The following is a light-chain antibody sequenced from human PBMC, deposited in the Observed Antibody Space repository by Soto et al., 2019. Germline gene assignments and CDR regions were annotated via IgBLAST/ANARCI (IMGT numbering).Light chain of an antibody. J-gene: IGLJ1*01. Sequence: QSALSPSFSVSGSLAQSVTISCTETSGDVGGYNYVSWYQEHPGKAPKLMIYDVSKRPSGVPDRFSGSKSGNTASLTISGLQAEDEADYYCCSYAGSYTHYVFGTGTKVTVL. V-gene: IGLV2-11*01. CDR3: CSYAGSYTHYV. CDR2: DVS. CDR1: SGDVGGYNY.